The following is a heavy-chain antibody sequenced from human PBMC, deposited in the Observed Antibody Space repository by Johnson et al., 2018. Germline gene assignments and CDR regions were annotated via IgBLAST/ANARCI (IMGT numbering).Heavy chain of an antibody. CDR1: GFTFSSSW. Sequence: VQLGQAGGGLVQPRGSLRLSCAASGFTFSSSWMHWVCQAPEKGQEWVSGLCGSDGSTYYADPVTGRFAVSRDNAKHSLYLQMNSLRDEDTAGYYCARSLVRGVISAFDIWGQVTTVTVSS. J-gene: IGHJ3*02. D-gene: IGHD3-10*01. CDR3: ARSLVRGVISAFDI. CDR2: LCGSDGST. V-gene: IGHV3-48*02.